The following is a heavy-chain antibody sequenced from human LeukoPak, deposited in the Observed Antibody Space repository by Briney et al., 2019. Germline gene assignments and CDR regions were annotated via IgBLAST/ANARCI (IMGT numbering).Heavy chain of an antibody. Sequence: PSETLSLTCAVYDGSFSGYYWSWIRQPPGKGLEWIGEINHSGSTNYNPSLKSRVTISLDTSKNQFSLKLNSVTAADTAVYYCARACGGNSQHCQHGGEGTGDTVSS. CDR3: ARACGGNSQHCQH. V-gene: IGHV4-34*01. D-gene: IGHD4-23*01. J-gene: IGHJ1*01. CDR2: INHSGST. CDR1: DGSFSGYY.